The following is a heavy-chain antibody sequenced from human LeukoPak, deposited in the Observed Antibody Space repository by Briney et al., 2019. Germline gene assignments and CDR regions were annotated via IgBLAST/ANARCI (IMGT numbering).Heavy chain of an antibody. CDR2: IYTSGST. D-gene: IGHD6-19*01. Sequence: PSETLSLTCSVSVYSISRAYYWGWIRQPAGKGLEWIGRIYTSGSTNYNPSLKSRVTISVDTSKNQFSLKLSSVTAADTAVYYCARDPVAGPNFDYWGQGTLVTVSS. J-gene: IGHJ4*02. CDR3: ARDPVAGPNFDY. CDR1: VYSISRAYY. V-gene: IGHV4-61*02.